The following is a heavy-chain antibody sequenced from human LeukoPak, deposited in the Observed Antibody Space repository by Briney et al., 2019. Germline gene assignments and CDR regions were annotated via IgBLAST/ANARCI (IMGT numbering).Heavy chain of an antibody. J-gene: IGHJ4*02. Sequence: ASVKVSCKASGYTFTSYGISWLRQAPGQGLEWMGWISAYNGNTNYAQKLQGRVTMTTDTSTSTAYMELRSLRSDDTAVYYCARTLRRYSGYDEPFDYWGQGTLVTVSS. V-gene: IGHV1-18*01. CDR3: ARTLRRYSGYDEPFDY. D-gene: IGHD5-12*01. CDR2: ISAYNGNT. CDR1: GYTFTSYG.